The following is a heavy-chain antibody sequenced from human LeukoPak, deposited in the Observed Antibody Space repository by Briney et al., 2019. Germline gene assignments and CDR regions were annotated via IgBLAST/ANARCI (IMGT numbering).Heavy chain of an antibody. CDR1: SGSISSSSYY. V-gene: IGHV4-39*07. J-gene: IGHJ6*03. D-gene: IGHD3-16*01. Sequence: SETLSLTCTVSSGSISSSSYYWGWIRQPPGKGLEWIGEINHSGSTNYNPSLKSRVTISVDTSKNQFSLKVSSVTAADTAVYYCARVKDPGGYYYYYYMDIWGKGNTVTVSS. CDR2: INHSGST. CDR3: ARVKDPGGYYYYYYMDI.